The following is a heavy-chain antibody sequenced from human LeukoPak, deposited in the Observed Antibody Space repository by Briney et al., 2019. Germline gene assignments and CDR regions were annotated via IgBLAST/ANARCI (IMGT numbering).Heavy chain of an antibody. D-gene: IGHD6-19*01. J-gene: IGHJ4*02. CDR1: GGSISSSSYY. CDR2: IYYSGNT. Sequence: PSETLSLTCTVSGGSISSSSYYWGWIRQPPGKGLEWIGSIYYSGNTYYNPSLKSRVTISVNLSKNQFSLKLSSVTAADTAVYYCARSNPYSSGWFDYWGQGTLVTVSS. V-gene: IGHV4-39*01. CDR3: ARSNPYSSGWFDY.